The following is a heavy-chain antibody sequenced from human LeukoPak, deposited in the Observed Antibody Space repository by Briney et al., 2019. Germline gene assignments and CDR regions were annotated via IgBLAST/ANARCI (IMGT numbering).Heavy chain of an antibody. J-gene: IGHJ4*02. CDR1: GGSISSYY. CDR3: RGSWHDSGGLDYFDY. D-gene: IGHD6-13*01. V-gene: IGHV4-59*04. CDR2: IYYSGST. Sequence: PSETLSLTCTVSGGSISSYYWSWIRQPPGKGLEWSGSIYYSGSTYYNPSLKSRVTISVDTSKNQFSLKLSSVTAADTAVYYCRGSWHDSGGLDYFDYWGQGALVTVSS.